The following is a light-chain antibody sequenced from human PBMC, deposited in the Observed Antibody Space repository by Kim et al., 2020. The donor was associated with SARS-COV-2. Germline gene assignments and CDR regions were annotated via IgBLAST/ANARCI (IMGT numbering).Light chain of an antibody. Sequence: SSELTQDPAVSVALGQTVRITCQGDSLRSYYATWYQQKPGQAPILVIYGKNNRTSGIPDRFSGSSSGHTASLTITGTQAGDEADYYCNSRDSNDNVVFGG. CDR3: NSRDSNDNVV. CDR1: SLRSYY. J-gene: IGLJ2*01. CDR2: GKN. V-gene: IGLV3-19*01.